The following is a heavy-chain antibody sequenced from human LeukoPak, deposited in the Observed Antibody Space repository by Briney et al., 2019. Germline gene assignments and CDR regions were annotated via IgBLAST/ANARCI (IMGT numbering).Heavy chain of an antibody. CDR3: ARARKGYSYGKSAFDY. D-gene: IGHD5-18*01. CDR2: ISSSGNTI. CDR1: GFTFSDYY. Sequence: GGSLRLSCAASGFTFSDYYMSWIRQAPGKGLEWVSYISSSGNTIYYADSVKGRFTISRDNAKNSLYLQMNSLRAEDTAVYYCARARKGYSYGKSAFDYRGQGTLVTVSS. V-gene: IGHV3-11*01. J-gene: IGHJ4*02.